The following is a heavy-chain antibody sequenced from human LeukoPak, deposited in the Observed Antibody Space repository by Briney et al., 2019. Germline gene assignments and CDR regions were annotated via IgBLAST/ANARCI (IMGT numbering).Heavy chain of an antibody. CDR3: ASWGGGAY. V-gene: IGHV4-34*01. Sequence: SETLSLTCAVYGGSFSGYYWSWIRQPPGEGLEWIGEINHSGSTNYNPSLKSRVTISVDTSKNQFSLKLSSVTAADTAVYYCASWGGGAYWGQGTLVTVSS. CDR2: INHSGST. D-gene: IGHD3-16*01. CDR1: GGSFSGYY. J-gene: IGHJ4*02.